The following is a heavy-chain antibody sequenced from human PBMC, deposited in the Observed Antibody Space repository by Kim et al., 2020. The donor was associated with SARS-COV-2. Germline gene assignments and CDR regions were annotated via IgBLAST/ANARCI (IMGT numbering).Heavy chain of an antibody. Sequence: GGSLRLSCAASGFTFSSYWMHWVRQAPGKGLVWVSRINSDGSSTCSADSVKGRLSISRDNAKSTLYLQMNSLRAEDTAVYYCTSGEDHAFDIWGQGTMVT. CDR2: INSDGSST. D-gene: IGHD3-10*01. J-gene: IGHJ3*02. CDR1: GFTFSSYW. V-gene: IGHV3-74*01. CDR3: TSGEDHAFDI.